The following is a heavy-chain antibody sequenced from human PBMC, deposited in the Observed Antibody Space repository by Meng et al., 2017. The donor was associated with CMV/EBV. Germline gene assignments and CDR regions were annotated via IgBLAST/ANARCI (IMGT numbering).Heavy chain of an antibody. CDR1: GGPISSSSYY. CDR2: IYYSGST. J-gene: IGHJ3*02. Sequence: SETLSLTCTVPGGPISSSSYYWGWIRQPPGKGLEWIGSIYYSGSTYYNPSRKSRVTISVDTSKNQFSLRLSSGTAADTAVYYCARLLPFPGSPGAFDIWGQGTMVTVSS. D-gene: IGHD2-21*01. CDR3: ARLLPFPGSPGAFDI. V-gene: IGHV4-39*07.